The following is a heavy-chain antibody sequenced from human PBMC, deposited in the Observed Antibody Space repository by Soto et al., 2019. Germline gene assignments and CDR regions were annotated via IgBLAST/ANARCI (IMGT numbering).Heavy chain of an antibody. CDR2: IYYSGST. Sequence: PSETLSLTCTVSGGSISSYCWSWIRQPAGKGLEWIGYIYYSGSTNYNPSLKSRVTISVDTSKNQFSLKLSSVTAADTAVYYCARYTRYYGMDVWGQGTTVTVSS. D-gene: IGHD2-2*02. CDR1: GGSISSYC. CDR3: ARYTRYYGMDV. J-gene: IGHJ6*02. V-gene: IGHV4-59*01.